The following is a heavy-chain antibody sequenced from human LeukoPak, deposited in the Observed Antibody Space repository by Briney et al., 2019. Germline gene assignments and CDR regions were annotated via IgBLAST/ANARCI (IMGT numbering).Heavy chain of an antibody. CDR2: FNPSGGTT. CDR3: ARDRGLNVCPSDY. J-gene: IGHJ4*02. V-gene: IGHV1-46*01. Sequence: ASVKVSCKASGYTFTSYFMHWVRQAPGQGLEWMGIFNPSGGTTSYAQKFQGRVTMTRDTSTSTVYMELSSLRSEDTAVYYCARDRGLNVCPSDYWGQGTLVIVSS. CDR1: GYTFTSYF. D-gene: IGHD3-10*01.